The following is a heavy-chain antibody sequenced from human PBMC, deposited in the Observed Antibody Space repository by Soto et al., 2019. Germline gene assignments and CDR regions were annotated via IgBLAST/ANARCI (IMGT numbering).Heavy chain of an antibody. Sequence: QVQLQESGPGLVKPSETLSLTCTVSGGSISSYYWSWIRQPPGKGLEWIGYISYSGSTNYNPSLKSRVIISVDTSKNQFSLKVSSVTAADTAVYYCARHLNWGSPFDYWGQGTLVTVSS. CDR1: GGSISSYY. CDR2: ISYSGST. J-gene: IGHJ4*02. CDR3: ARHLNWGSPFDY. D-gene: IGHD7-27*01. V-gene: IGHV4-59*08.